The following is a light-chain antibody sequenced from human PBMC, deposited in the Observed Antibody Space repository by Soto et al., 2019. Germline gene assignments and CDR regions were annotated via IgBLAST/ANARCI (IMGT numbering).Light chain of an antibody. J-gene: IGKJ2*02. CDR3: QQYGSSPCT. V-gene: IGKV3-20*01. CDR1: QSVSSSY. Sequence: PGERATLSCRASQSVSSSYLAWYQHKPGRAPRLLIYGTSSRVTGIPDRFSGSGSGTDFTLTISRLEPEDFAVYYCQQYGSSPCTFGQGTKLEIK. CDR2: GTS.